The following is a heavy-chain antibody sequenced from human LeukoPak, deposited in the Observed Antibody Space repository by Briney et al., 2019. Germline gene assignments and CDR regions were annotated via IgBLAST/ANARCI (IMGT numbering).Heavy chain of an antibody. V-gene: IGHV3-23*01. CDR2: ISGSGGST. CDR1: GFTFSSYA. D-gene: IGHD6-19*01. J-gene: IGHJ4*02. CDR3: AKETYSSGWYPYFDY. Sequence: PGGSLRLSCVASGFTFSSYAMSWVRQAPGKGLEWVSGISGSGGSTYYTDSEKGRFTISRDNSKNTLFLQMNSLRAEDTAVYYCAKETYSSGWYPYFDYWGQGTLVTVSS.